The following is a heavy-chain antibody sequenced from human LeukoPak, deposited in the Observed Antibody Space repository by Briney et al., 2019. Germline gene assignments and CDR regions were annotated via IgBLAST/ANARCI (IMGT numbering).Heavy chain of an antibody. CDR2: ITPIFGTA. J-gene: IGHJ4*02. V-gene: IGHV1-69*13. Sequence: SVKVSCKASGGTFSSYAISWVRQAPGQGLEWMGGITPIFGTANYAQKFQGRVTITADESTSTAYMELSSLRSEDTAVYYCASGPQPKYSSSSFDYWGQGTLVTVSS. CDR1: GGTFSSYA. CDR3: ASGPQPKYSSSSFDY. D-gene: IGHD6-6*01.